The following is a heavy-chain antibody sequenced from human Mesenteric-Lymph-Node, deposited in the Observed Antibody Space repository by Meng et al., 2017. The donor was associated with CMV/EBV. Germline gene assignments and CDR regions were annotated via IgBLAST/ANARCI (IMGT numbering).Heavy chain of an antibody. CDR3: ARRGMYTPRPDFDY. J-gene: IGHJ4*02. Sequence: GSLRLSCAASGFTFSSYAMSWVRQAPGKGLEWVSAISGSAAGTYYADSVKGRFTISRDNSKNTLYLQMNSLRAEDTAVYYCARRGMYTPRPDFDYWGQGTLVTVSS. CDR2: ISGSAAGT. V-gene: IGHV3-23*01. D-gene: IGHD1-1*01. CDR1: GFTFSSYA.